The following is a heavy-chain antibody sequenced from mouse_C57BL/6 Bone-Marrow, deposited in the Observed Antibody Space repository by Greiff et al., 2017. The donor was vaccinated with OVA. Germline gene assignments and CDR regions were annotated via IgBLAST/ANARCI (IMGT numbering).Heavy chain of an antibody. CDR2: IDPANGNT. CDR1: GFNIKNTY. Sequence: VQLKQSVAELVRPGASVKLSCTASGFNIKNTYMHWVKQRPEQGLEWIGRIDPANGNTKYAPKFQGKATITADTSSNTAYLQLSSLTSEDTAIYYCARGIYYYGSSSPFAYWGQGTLVTVSA. D-gene: IGHD1-1*01. J-gene: IGHJ3*01. V-gene: IGHV14-3*01. CDR3: ARGIYYYGSSSPFAY.